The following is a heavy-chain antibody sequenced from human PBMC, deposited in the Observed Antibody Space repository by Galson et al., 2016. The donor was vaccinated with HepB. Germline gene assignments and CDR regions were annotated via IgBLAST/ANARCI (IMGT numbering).Heavy chain of an antibody. CDR2: ISSRSSAI. V-gene: IGHV3-48*02. D-gene: IGHD1-1*01. CDR1: GFTFSSYS. CDR3: ARDGTVSRNWFDP. Sequence: SLRLSCAASGFTFSSYSMNWVRQAPGKGLEWVSYISSRSSAIYYADSVKGRFTISRDNAKNSLNLQMNSLRDEDTAVYYCARDGTVSRNWFDPWGQGTLVTVSS. J-gene: IGHJ5*02.